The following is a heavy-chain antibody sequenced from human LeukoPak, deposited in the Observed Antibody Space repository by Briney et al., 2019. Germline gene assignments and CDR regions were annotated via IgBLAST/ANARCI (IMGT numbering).Heavy chain of an antibody. V-gene: IGHV4-59*01. D-gene: IGHD1-7*01. Sequence: PSETLSLTCTVYGGSISSYYWSWIRQPPGKGLEWIGYIYYSGSTNYNPSLKSRVTISVDTSKNQFSLKLSSVTAADTAVYYCARAITGTPNDYYYYMDVWGKGTTVTVSS. CDR1: GGSISSYY. J-gene: IGHJ6*03. CDR3: ARAITGTPNDYYYYMDV. CDR2: IYYSGST.